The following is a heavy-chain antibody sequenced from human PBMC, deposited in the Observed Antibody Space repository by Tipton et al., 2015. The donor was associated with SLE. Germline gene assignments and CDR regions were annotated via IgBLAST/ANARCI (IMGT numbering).Heavy chain of an antibody. J-gene: IGHJ4*02. CDR1: GYSFTSYW. CDR2: IDPSDSYT. D-gene: IGHD3-22*01. CDR3: ASRKGGYYDSSGFDY. V-gene: IGHV5-10-1*01. Sequence: QLVQSGAEVKKPGESLRISCKGSGYSFTSYWISWVRQMPGKGLEWMGRIDPSDSYTNYSPSFQGHVTISADKSISTAYLQWSSLKASDTAMYYCASRKGGYYDSSGFDYWGQGTLVTVSS.